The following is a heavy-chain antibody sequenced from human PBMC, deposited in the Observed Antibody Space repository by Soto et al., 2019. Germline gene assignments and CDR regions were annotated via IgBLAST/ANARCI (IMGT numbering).Heavy chain of an antibody. J-gene: IGHJ6*02. V-gene: IGHV4-34*01. CDR2: INHSGST. CDR3: AGDEPGKGYGMDV. Sequence: SETLSLTCAVYGGSFSGYYWSWIRQPPGKGLEWIGEINHSGSTNYNPSLKSRVTISVDTSKNQFSLKLSSVTAADTAVYYCAGDEPGKGYGMDVWGQGTTVTVSS. CDR1: GGSFSGYY.